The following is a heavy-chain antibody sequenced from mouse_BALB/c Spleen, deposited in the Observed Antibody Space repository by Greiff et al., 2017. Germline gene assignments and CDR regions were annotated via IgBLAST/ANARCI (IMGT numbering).Heavy chain of an antibody. V-gene: IGHV5-6-2*01. CDR2: INSNGGST. CDR3: ARDCNYLDY. Sequence: EVQGVESGGGLVKLGGSLKLSCAASGFTFSSYYMSWVRQTPEKRLELVAAINSNGGSTYYPDTVKGRFTISRDNARNILYLQMSSLRSEDTAMYYGARDCNYLDYWGQGTTLTVSS. CDR1: GFTFSSYY. J-gene: IGHJ2*01.